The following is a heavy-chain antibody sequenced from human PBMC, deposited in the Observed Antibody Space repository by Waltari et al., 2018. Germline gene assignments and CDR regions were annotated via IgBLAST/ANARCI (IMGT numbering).Heavy chain of an antibody. J-gene: IGHJ4*02. D-gene: IGHD2-2*01. Sequence: QVQLQESGPGLVKPSETLSLTCAVSGYSISSGYYWGWTRQPPGKGLEWIGSSYHSGSTYYNPSLKSRVTISVDTSKNQFSLKLSSVTAADTAVYYCARDPMTIPAARGGTVYWGQGTLVTVSS. CDR2: SYHSGST. V-gene: IGHV4-38-2*02. CDR1: GYSISSGYY. CDR3: ARDPMTIPAARGGTVY.